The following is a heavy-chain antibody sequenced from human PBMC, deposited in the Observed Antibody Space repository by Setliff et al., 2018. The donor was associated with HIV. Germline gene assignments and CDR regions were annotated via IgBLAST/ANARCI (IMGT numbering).Heavy chain of an antibody. D-gene: IGHD4-4*01. CDR3: ARTHYSFNLLEYYYYYMDV. V-gene: IGHV4-39*07. Sequence: SETLSLTCTVSGVSTSSTSYYWGWIRQPPGKGLEWIGNVHFGGSTYYNPSLDSRVTMSVDTSKNQFSLKLSSMTAADTAVYYCARTHYSFNLLEYYYYYMDVWGKGTTVTVSS. J-gene: IGHJ6*03. CDR2: VHFGGST. CDR1: GVSTSSTSYY.